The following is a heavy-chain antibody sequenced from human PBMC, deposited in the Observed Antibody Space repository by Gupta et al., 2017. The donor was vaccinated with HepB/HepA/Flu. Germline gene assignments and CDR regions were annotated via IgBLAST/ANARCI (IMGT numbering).Heavy chain of an antibody. CDR1: GFTFSSYA. CDR3: ARGSDDYGDYYYYGMDV. CDR2: ISYDGSNK. J-gene: IGHJ6*02. Sequence: QVQLVESGGGVVQPGRSLRLSCAASGFTFSSYAMHWVRQAPGKGLEWVAVISYDGSNKYYADSVKGRFTISRDNSKNTLYLQMNSLRAEDTAVYYCARGSDDYGDYYYYGMDVWGQGTTVTVSS. V-gene: IGHV3-30-3*01. D-gene: IGHD4-17*01.